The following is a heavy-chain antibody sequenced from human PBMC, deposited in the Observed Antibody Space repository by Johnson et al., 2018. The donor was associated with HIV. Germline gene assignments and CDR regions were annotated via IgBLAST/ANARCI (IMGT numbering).Heavy chain of an antibody. CDR3: AKVGEGWRRTRCFPVARGACVI. J-gene: IGHJ3*02. V-gene: IGHV3-9*01. CDR2: ISWNSGSI. D-gene: IGHD2-2*01. CDR1: GFTFDDYA. Sequence: LLVDSGGGLVKPGRSLRLSCAASGFTFDDYATPWVRQAPGKGLEWVSGISWNSGSIGYADSVKGRFTISRDNAKNSLYLQMNSLRAEDTALYYCAKVGEGWRRTRCFPVARGACVIWGQGTMVTVSS.